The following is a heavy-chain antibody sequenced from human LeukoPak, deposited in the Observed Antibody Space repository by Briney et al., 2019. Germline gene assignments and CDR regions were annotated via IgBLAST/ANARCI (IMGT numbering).Heavy chain of an antibody. CDR2: IYSGGST. J-gene: IGHJ3*02. V-gene: IGHV3-53*01. CDR3: ASTVVTPYGAFDI. CDR1: GVTVSSNY. D-gene: IGHD4-23*01. Sequence: GGSLRLSCAASGVTVSSNYMSWVRQAPGKWLEWVSVIYSGGSTYYAGSVKGRFTISRDNSKNTLYLQMNSLRAEDTAVYYCASTVVTPYGAFDIWGQGTMVTVSS.